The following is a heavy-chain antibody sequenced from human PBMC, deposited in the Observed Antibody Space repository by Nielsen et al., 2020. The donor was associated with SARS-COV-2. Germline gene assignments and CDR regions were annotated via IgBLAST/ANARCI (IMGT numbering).Heavy chain of an antibody. J-gene: IGHJ4*02. D-gene: IGHD1-14*01. CDR3: TRDSGDMGAVVGIDFDY. V-gene: IGHV3-21*01. CDR2: ISSTSRYI. Sequence: GESLKISCAASGFTFSSFSMSWVRQAPGKGLEWVSSISSTSRYIHYGDSVKGRFPVSRDTAQKSLYLQMNSLRDEDTAVYYCTRDSGDMGAVVGIDFDYWGQGTLVTVSS. CDR1: GFTFSSFS.